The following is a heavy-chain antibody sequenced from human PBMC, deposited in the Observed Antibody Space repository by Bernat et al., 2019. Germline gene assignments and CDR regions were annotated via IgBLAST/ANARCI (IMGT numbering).Heavy chain of an antibody. D-gene: IGHD6-13*01. CDR1: GFTFSSYA. Sequence: QVQLVESGGGVVQPGRSLRLSCAASGFTFSSYAMHWVRQAPGKGLEWVAVISYDGSNKYYADSVKGRFTISRDNAKNSLYLQMNSLRAEDTAVYYCARSIAAAGTGDYWGQGTLVTVSS. J-gene: IGHJ4*02. CDR2: ISYDGSNK. CDR3: ARSIAAAGTGDY. V-gene: IGHV3-30-3*01.